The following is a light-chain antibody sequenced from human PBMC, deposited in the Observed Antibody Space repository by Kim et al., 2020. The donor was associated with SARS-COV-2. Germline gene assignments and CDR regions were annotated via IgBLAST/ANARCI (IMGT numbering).Light chain of an antibody. CDR1: LTMSRW. J-gene: IGKJ2*01. Sequence: SASVGDRVTISCRASLTMSRWLAWYRQKVGKSPELLIYAASRLESGVPSRFSGSGSGTEFTLTINNLQPDDFATYYCQQYKTYPYTFGQGTKLEI. CDR3: QQYKTYPYT. CDR2: AAS. V-gene: IGKV1-5*01.